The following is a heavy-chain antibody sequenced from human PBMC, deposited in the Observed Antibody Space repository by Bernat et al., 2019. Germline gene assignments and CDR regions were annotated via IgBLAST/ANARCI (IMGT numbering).Heavy chain of an antibody. CDR2: IWYDGSNE. CDR3: ARWSRYSSGWYELDY. D-gene: IGHD6-19*01. V-gene: IGHV3-33*01. Sequence: QVQLVESGGGVVQPGRSLRLSCAASGFTFRDHGMYWARQAPGKGLEWVALIWYDGSNENYADSVKGRFIISRDNSKNTLYLQMNSLRAEDTAVHYCARWSRYSSGWYELDYWGQGTLVTVSS. CDR1: GFTFRDHG. J-gene: IGHJ4*02.